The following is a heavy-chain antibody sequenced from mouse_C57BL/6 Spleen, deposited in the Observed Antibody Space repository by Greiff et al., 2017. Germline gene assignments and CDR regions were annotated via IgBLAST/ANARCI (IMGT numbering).Heavy chain of an antibody. CDR1: GYTFTSYW. D-gene: IGHD4-1*01. CDR3: ARGGILGRDYAMDY. J-gene: IGHJ4*01. Sequence: QVQLQQSGAELVMPGASVKLSCKASGYTFTSYWMHWVKQRPGQGLEWIGEIDPSDSYTNYNQKFKGKSTLTVDKSSSTAYMQLSSLTSEDSAVYYCARGGILGRDYAMDYWGQGTSVTVSS. CDR2: IDPSDSYT. V-gene: IGHV1-69*01.